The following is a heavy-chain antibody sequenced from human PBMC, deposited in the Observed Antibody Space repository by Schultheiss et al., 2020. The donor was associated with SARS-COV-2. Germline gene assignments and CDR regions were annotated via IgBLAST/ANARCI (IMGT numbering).Heavy chain of an antibody. D-gene: IGHD3-22*01. J-gene: IGHJ6*02. CDR1: GFTVSSNY. CDR2: IYNCGST. V-gene: IGHV3-66*03. CDR3: ARDVYDTSGYDLIYYYYGMDV. Sequence: GGSLRLSCAASGFTVSSNYMSWVRQAPGKGLEWVSVIYNCGSTYYADSVTGRFTISRDNSKNTLYLEMNSLRGEDTAVYYCARDVYDTSGYDLIYYYYGMDVWGQGTTVTVSS.